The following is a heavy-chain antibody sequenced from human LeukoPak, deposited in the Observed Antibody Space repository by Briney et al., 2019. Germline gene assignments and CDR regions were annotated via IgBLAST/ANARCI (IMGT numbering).Heavy chain of an antibody. CDR1: GFTFSSYA. CDR3: ARDPWELNWCLDY. J-gene: IGHJ4*02. Sequence: PGGSLRLSCAASGFTFSSYAMHWVRQAPGKGLEWVAVISYDGSNKYYADSVKGRFTISRDNSKNTLYLQMNSLRAEDTAVYYCARDPWELNWCLDYWGQGTLVTVSS. CDR2: ISYDGSNK. V-gene: IGHV3-30-3*01. D-gene: IGHD1-26*01.